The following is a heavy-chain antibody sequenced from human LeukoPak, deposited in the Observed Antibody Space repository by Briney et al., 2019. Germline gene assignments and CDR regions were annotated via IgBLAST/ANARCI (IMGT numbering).Heavy chain of an antibody. V-gene: IGHV4-39*01. Sequence: SETLSLTCTVSAGSISSSSYYWGWIRQPPGKGLEWIGRIYYSGSTYYNPSLKSRVTISVDTSKNQFSLKLSSVTAADTAVYYCARQKGIAAAEYYYSMDVWGKGTTVTVSS. D-gene: IGHD6-13*01. J-gene: IGHJ6*03. CDR3: ARQKGIAAAEYYYSMDV. CDR1: AGSISSSSYY. CDR2: IYYSGST.